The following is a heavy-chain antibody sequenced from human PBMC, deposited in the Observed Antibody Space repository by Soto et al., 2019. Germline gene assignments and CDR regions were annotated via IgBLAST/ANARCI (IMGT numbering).Heavy chain of an antibody. Sequence: QVQLVESGGGVVQPGRSLRLACRVSGITLNNSGIHWVRQAPGKGLEWMAVISHDGSEHYYADSMKGRLNISRDNSKNTVKLQMNSQRGEDTAIYYCVKDRVPGAYGHYYGMDVWCQGTTVTVSS. CDR3: VKDRVPGAYGHYYGMDV. CDR1: GITLNNSG. CDR2: ISHDGSEH. D-gene: IGHD5-12*01. V-gene: IGHV3-30*18. J-gene: IGHJ6*02.